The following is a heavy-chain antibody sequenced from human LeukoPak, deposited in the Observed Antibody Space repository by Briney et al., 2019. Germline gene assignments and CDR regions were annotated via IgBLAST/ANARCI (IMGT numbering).Heavy chain of an antibody. J-gene: IGHJ6*02. V-gene: IGHV3-23*01. CDR2: ISASGDNT. Sequence: GGSLRLSCAVSGYTFSTYAMTWVRQAPGKGLEWVSLISASGDNTYYAHSVKGRFTISRDNPKNTLSLKMNRLRAEHTAVYHWPKDFRVRASGMDVWGQGTPVTVSS. CDR1: GYTFSTYA. D-gene: IGHD3-3*01. CDR3: PKDFRVRASGMDV.